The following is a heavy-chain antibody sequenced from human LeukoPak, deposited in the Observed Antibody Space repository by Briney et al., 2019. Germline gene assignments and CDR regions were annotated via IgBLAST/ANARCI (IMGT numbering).Heavy chain of an antibody. CDR3: ARVDDLDAFDT. D-gene: IGHD2-2*03. CDR2: IADDGSNK. V-gene: IGHV3-30*04. J-gene: IGHJ3*02. Sequence: GGSLRLSCAASRFTFRSYAMHGVRQAPGKGLKWVAVIADDGSNKYYADSVKGRFTISRDNSNNTLYLQMNSLRAEDTAVYYCARVDDLDAFDTWGQGTMVTVSS. CDR1: RFTFRSYA.